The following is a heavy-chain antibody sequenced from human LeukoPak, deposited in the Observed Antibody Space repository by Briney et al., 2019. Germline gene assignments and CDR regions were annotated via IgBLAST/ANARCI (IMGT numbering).Heavy chain of an antibody. Sequence: GGSLRLSCAASGFPFNSYWMTWVRQAPGKGLEWVANIKEDGSEKYYVDSVKGRFVSSRDNAKNSLFLQMNALRADDTAVYYCARSPTGYCSSTSCYFLHAFDIWGQGTMVTVSS. CDR3: ARSPTGYCSSTSCYFLHAFDI. CDR2: IKEDGSEK. V-gene: IGHV3-7*01. CDR1: GFPFNSYW. D-gene: IGHD2-2*03. J-gene: IGHJ3*02.